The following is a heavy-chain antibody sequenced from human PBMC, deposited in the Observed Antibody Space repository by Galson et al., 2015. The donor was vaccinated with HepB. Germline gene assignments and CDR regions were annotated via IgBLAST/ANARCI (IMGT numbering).Heavy chain of an antibody. CDR3: ARGVVAATRDYYYYYMDV. CDR2: IYTSGST. J-gene: IGHJ6*03. D-gene: IGHD2-15*01. CDR1: GGSISSGSYY. Sequence: TLSLTCTVSGGSISSGSYYWSWIRQPAGKGLEWFGRIYTSGSTNYNPSLKSRVTMSVDTSRNQFSLKLSSVTAADTAVYYCARGVVAATRDYYYYYMDVWGKGTTVTVSS. V-gene: IGHV4-61*02.